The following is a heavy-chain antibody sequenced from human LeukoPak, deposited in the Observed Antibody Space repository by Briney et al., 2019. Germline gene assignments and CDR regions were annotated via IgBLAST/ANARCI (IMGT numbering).Heavy chain of an antibody. V-gene: IGHV3-66*01. CDR3: AREGSTDVTPALFDY. CDR1: GFTFDDYG. D-gene: IGHD4-23*01. J-gene: IGHJ4*02. CDR2: MYAGGNA. Sequence: GGSLRLSCAASGFTFDDYGMNWVRQVPGKGLEWVSVMYAGGNAYYADSVRGRFTTSRDNSKNTLYLQMSSLRAEDTAVYYCAREGSTDVTPALFDYWGQGTLVSVSS.